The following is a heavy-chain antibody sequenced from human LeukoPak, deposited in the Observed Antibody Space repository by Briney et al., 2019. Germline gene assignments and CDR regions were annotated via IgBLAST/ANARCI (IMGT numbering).Heavy chain of an antibody. CDR2: IYYSGST. V-gene: IGHV4-39*07. Sequence: SETLSLTCTVSGGSISSSSYYWGWIRQPPGKGLEWIGSIYYSGSTYYNPSLKSRVTISVDTSKNQFSLKLSSVTAADTAVYYCASATYGGPMDVWGQGTTVTVSS. CDR3: ASATYGGPMDV. D-gene: IGHD4-23*01. J-gene: IGHJ6*02. CDR1: GGSISSSSYY.